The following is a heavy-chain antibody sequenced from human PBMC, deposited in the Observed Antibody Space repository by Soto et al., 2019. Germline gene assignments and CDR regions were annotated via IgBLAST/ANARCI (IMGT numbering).Heavy chain of an antibody. D-gene: IGHD3-3*01. CDR3: AREPRLGDFWSGYYYYYYYYGMDV. Sequence: QVQLVESGGGVVQPGRSLRLSCAASGFTFSSYGMHWVHQAPGKGLEWVAVIWYDGSNKYYADSVKGRFTISRDNSKNTLYLQMNSLRAEDTAVYYCAREPRLGDFWSGYYYYYYYYGMDVWGQGTTVTVSS. CDR1: GFTFSSYG. CDR2: IWYDGSNK. V-gene: IGHV3-33*01. J-gene: IGHJ6*02.